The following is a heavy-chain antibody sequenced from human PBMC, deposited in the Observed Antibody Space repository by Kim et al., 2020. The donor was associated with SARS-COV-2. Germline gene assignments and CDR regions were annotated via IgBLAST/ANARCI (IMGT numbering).Heavy chain of an antibody. Sequence: GGSLRLSCAASGFTFSSYGMHWVRQAPGKGLEWVAVIWYDGSNKYYADSVKGRFTISRDNSKNTLYLQMNSLRAEDTAVYYCARDAHISANWGGGDYWGQGTLVTVSS. CDR1: GFTFSSYG. V-gene: IGHV3-33*01. CDR3: ARDAHISANWGGGDY. J-gene: IGHJ4*02. D-gene: IGHD7-27*01. CDR2: IWYDGSNK.